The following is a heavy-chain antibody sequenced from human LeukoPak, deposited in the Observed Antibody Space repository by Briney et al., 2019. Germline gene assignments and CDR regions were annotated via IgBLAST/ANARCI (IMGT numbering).Heavy chain of an antibody. CDR1: GGTFSTFA. J-gene: IGHJ6*02. Sequence: SVKVSCKASGGTFSTFAISWVRQAPGQGLEWLGGIIPVFTTTHYAQKFQGRVTITAGESTNTVYMELSSLRSDDTAVYYCARPYKRQLVHNYYYAMDVWGQGTTVTVSS. V-gene: IGHV1-69*13. D-gene: IGHD1-1*01. CDR3: ARPYKRQLVHNYYYAMDV. CDR2: IIPVFTTT.